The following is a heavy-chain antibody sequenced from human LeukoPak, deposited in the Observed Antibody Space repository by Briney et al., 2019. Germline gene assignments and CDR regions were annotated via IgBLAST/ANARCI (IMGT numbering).Heavy chain of an antibody. CDR3: VKNDGWFHLAQ. D-gene: IGHD6-19*01. CDR2: IKNDGSET. Sequence: AGGFLRLSCAVSGFNFRDHWMDWVRQAPGKGLEWVGHIKNDGSETYYLDSLKGRFSISRDNTNNALYLQMNSLRVEDTAVYYCVKNDGWFHLAQWGQGTLVTVSS. V-gene: IGHV3-7*03. J-gene: IGHJ4*02. CDR1: GFNFRDHW.